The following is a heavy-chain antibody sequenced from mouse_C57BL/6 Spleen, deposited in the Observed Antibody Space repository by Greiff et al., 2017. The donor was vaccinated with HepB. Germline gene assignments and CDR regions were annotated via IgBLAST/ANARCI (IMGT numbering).Heavy chain of an antibody. V-gene: IGHV1-15*01. J-gene: IGHJ2*01. CDR2: IDPETGGT. CDR1: GYTFTDYE. Sequence: QVHVKQSGAELVRPGASVTLSCKASGYTFTDYEMHWVKQTPVHGLEWIGAIDPETGGTAYNQKFKGKAILTADKSSSTAYMELRSLTSEDSAVYYCTTRDFDYWGQGTTLTVSS. CDR3: TTRDFDY.